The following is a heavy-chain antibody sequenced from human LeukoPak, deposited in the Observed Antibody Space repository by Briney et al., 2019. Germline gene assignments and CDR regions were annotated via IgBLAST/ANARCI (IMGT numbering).Heavy chain of an antibody. CDR3: ARHCSGGTCQRYAAFHI. CDR2: ISTSGSTI. V-gene: IGHV3-48*01. J-gene: IGHJ3*02. Sequence: GGSLRLSCAASGFTFDTYGMNWVRQAPGRGLEWVSYISTSGSTIYYADSMKGRFTISRDNAKNSLYLQMNSLRAQDTAVYYCARHCSGGTCQRYAAFHIWDQGTMVTVSS. CDR1: GFTFDTYG. D-gene: IGHD2-15*01.